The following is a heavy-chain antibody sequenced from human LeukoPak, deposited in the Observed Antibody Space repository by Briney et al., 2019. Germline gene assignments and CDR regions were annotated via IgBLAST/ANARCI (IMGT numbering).Heavy chain of an antibody. V-gene: IGHV4-39*01. J-gene: IGHJ4*02. CDR3: AIQEASVRSALIDY. CDR1: GDSITTNSYY. CDR2: ISYSGSS. D-gene: IGHD3-10*01. Sequence: PSQTLSLTCTVSGDSITTNSYYWGWIRQPPGKGLDWIGTISYSGSSYYNPSLKSRVTISVGTSKNQFSLKLSSVTAADTAVYYGAIQEASVRSALIDYWGQGTLVTVSS.